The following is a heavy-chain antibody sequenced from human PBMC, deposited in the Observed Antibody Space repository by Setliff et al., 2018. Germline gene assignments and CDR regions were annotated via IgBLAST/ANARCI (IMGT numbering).Heavy chain of an antibody. CDR3: ARGGEGALGIPYYGMDV. Sequence: SETLSLTCTVSGGSICSGDYYWSWIRQPPGKGLEWIGYIYYSGSTYYNPSLKSRVTISVDTSKNQFSLKLSSVTAADTAVYYCARGGEGALGIPYYGMDVWGQGTTVTVSS. CDR1: GGSICSGDYY. V-gene: IGHV4-30-4*08. J-gene: IGHJ6*02. D-gene: IGHD2-21*01. CDR2: IYYSGST.